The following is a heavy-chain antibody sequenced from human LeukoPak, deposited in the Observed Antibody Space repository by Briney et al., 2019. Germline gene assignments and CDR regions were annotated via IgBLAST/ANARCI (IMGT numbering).Heavy chain of an antibody. Sequence: PSETLSLTCTVSGGSISSYYWSWIRQPAGKGLEWIGRIYTSGSTNYNPSLKSRVTMSVDTSKTQFSLKLSSVTAADTAVYYCAREGPVSSRFGVVTLYYYYMDVWGKGTTVTVSS. CDR1: GGSISSYY. V-gene: IGHV4-4*07. CDR2: IYTSGST. D-gene: IGHD3-3*01. J-gene: IGHJ6*03. CDR3: AREGPVSSRFGVVTLYYYYMDV.